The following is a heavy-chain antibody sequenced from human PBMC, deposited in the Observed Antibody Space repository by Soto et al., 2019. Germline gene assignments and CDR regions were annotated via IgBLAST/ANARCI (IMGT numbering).Heavy chain of an antibody. D-gene: IGHD6-13*01. J-gene: IGHJ6*02. CDR3: ARGRYSSRWYGMDV. CDR2: INHSGST. CDR1: GGSFSGYY. V-gene: IGHV4-34*01. Sequence: LSLTCAVYGGSFSGYYWSWIRQPPGKGLEWIGEINHSGSTNYNPSLKSRVTISVDTSKNQFSLKLSSVTAADTAVYYCARGRYSSRWYGMDVWGQGTTVTVSS.